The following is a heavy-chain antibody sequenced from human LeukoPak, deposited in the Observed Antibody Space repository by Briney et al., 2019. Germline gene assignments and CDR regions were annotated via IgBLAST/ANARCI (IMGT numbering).Heavy chain of an antibody. CDR1: GYIFTGYY. CDR3: ARGDCSSTSCYIINWFDP. CDR2: INPNSGGT. V-gene: IGHV1-2*02. Sequence: GASVKVSCKASGYIFTGYYMHWVRQAPGQGLEWMGWINPNSGGTNYAQKFQGRVTMTRDTSISTAYMELSRLRSDDTAVYYCARGDCSSTSCYIINWFDPWGQGTLVTVSS. D-gene: IGHD2-2*01. J-gene: IGHJ5*02.